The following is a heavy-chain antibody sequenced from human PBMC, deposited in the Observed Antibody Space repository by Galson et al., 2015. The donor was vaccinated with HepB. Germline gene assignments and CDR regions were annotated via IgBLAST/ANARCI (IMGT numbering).Heavy chain of an antibody. CDR1: GGTFSSYT. Sequence: SVKVSCKASGGTFSSYTISWVRQAPGQGLEWMGRIIPILGIANYAQKFQSRVTITADKSTSTAYMELSSLRSEDTAVYYCARDPTYYYDSSGYSYFDYWGQGTLVTVSS. D-gene: IGHD3-22*01. CDR2: IIPILGIA. V-gene: IGHV1-69*04. CDR3: ARDPTYYYDSSGYSYFDY. J-gene: IGHJ4*02.